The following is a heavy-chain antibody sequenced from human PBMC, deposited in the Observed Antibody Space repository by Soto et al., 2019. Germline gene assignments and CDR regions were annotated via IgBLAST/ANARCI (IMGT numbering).Heavy chain of an antibody. CDR1: GFTFSDHY. J-gene: IGHJ4*02. D-gene: IGHD3-10*01. CDR3: TVWGSGNDFGAA. CDR2: SKNKADSYTT. V-gene: IGHV3-72*01. Sequence: EVQLVESGGSLVQPGGSLRLSCAASGFTFSDHYMDWVRQAPGKGLEWVGRSKNKADSYTTEYAASVKGRFTISRDGSKNSLFLQMNSLKTEDTAVYYCTVWGSGNDFGAAWGQGILVTVSS.